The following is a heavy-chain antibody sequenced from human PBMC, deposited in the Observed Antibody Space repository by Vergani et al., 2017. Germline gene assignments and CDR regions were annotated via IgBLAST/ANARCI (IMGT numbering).Heavy chain of an antibody. CDR2: ISSSSSTI. J-gene: IGHJ4*02. D-gene: IGHD2-2*01. CDR1: GFTFSSYS. Sequence: EVQLVESGGGLVQPGGSLRLSCAASGFTFSSYSMNWVRQAPGKGLEWVSYISSSSSTIYYADSVKGRFTISRDNAKNSLYLQMNSLRDEGTAVYYCARAEVVPAAMVAYYFDYWGQGTLVTVSS. V-gene: IGHV3-48*02. CDR3: ARAEVVPAAMVAYYFDY.